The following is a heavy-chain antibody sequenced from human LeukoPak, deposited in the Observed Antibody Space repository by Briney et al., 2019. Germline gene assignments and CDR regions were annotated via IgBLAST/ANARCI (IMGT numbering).Heavy chain of an antibody. CDR2: ISSSSSYI. J-gene: IGHJ3*02. V-gene: IGHV3-21*04. Sequence: GGSLRLSCAASGFTFSSYSMNWVRQAPGKGLEWVSSISSSSSYIYYADSVKGRFTISRDNSKNTLYLQMNSLRAEDTAVYYCAKDRRIVGATSFDIWGQGTMVTVSS. CDR1: GFTFSSYS. D-gene: IGHD1-26*01. CDR3: AKDRRIVGATSFDI.